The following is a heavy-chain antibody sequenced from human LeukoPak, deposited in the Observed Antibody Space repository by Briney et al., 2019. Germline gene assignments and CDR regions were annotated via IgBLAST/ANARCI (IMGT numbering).Heavy chain of an antibody. J-gene: IGHJ4*02. CDR2: IIPILGIR. Sequence: SVKVSCKASGYTFTSYYMHWVRQAPGQGLEWMGRIIPILGIRNYAQKFQGRVTITADKSTSTAYMELSSLRSEDTAVYYCASVEQEGYYFDYWGQGTLVTVSS. CDR3: ASVEQEGYYFDY. V-gene: IGHV1-69*02. D-gene: IGHD6-13*01. CDR1: GYTFTSYY.